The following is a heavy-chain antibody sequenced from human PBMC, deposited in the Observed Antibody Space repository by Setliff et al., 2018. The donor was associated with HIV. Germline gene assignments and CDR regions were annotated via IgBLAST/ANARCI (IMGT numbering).Heavy chain of an antibody. Sequence: PSETLSLTCTVSGGSISSSSYYWGWIRQPPGKGLEWIGSIYYSGSTYYNPSLKSRVTISVDTSQNQFSLKLSSVTAADTAIYYCARRIYGNNPYFDYWSQGTLVTVSS. CDR3: ARRIYGNNPYFDY. J-gene: IGHJ4*02. CDR1: GGSISSSSYY. V-gene: IGHV4-39*07. D-gene: IGHD4-17*01. CDR2: IYYSGST.